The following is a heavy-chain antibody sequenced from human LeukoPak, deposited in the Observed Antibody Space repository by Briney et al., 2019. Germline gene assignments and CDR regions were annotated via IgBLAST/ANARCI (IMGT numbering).Heavy chain of an antibody. Sequence: GGSLRLSCAASGFTFSNYSMSWVRQAPGKGLEWVSVISGSGGSTYYVDSVQGRFTISRDNSKNRLFLQMNSLRAEDTAVYYCARQWLINVWGQGKLVTVSS. CDR1: GFTFSNYS. V-gene: IGHV3-23*01. CDR3: ARQWLINV. J-gene: IGHJ4*02. CDR2: ISGSGGST. D-gene: IGHD6-19*01.